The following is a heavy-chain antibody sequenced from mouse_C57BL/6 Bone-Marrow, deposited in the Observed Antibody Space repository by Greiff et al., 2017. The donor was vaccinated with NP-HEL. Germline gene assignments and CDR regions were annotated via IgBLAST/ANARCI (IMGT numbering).Heavy chain of an antibody. Sequence: QVQLQQSGAELVRPGTSVKVSCKASGYAFTNSLIEWVKQRPGQGLEWIGVINPGSGGTNYNEKFKGKATLTADKSSSTAYMQLSSLTSADSAVYCCARVLWDEDYWGQGTSVTVSS. CDR3: ARVLWDEDY. CDR1: GYAFTNSL. V-gene: IGHV1-54*01. CDR2: INPGSGGT. J-gene: IGHJ4*01. D-gene: IGHD4-1*01.